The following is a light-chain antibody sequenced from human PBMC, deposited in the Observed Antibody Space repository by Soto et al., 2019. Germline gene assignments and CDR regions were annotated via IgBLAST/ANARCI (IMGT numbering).Light chain of an antibody. Sequence: QSVLSQPASVSGSPGQSITISCSGSNSDVDFGSVSWYQQLPAKAPKLMIYGVTNRASGVSNRFSGSKSDNRASLTISGLQPEDEADYYCSSYTRTYTWVFGGGTKLTVL. V-gene: IGLV2-14*01. CDR3: SSYTRTYTWV. CDR2: GVT. J-gene: IGLJ3*02. CDR1: NSDVDFGS.